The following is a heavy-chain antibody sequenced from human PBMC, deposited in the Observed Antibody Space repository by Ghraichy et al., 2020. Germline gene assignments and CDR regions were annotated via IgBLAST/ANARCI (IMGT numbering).Heavy chain of an antibody. J-gene: IGHJ4*02. CDR1: GGSISSYD. V-gene: IGHV4-4*07. CDR2: IYTSGST. D-gene: IGHD1-26*01. CDR3: ARDLSGASYFDY. Sequence: SETLSLTCTVSGGSISSYDWIWVRQPAGKGLEWIGHIYTSGSTHYNPTLKSRVTMSVDTSKNQFSLKLSSVTAADTAVYYCARDLSGASYFDYWGQGTLVTVSS.